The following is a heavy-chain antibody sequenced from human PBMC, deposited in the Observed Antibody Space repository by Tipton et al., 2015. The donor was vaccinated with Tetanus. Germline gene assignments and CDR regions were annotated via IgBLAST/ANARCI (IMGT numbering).Heavy chain of an antibody. CDR3: ARDPYSSSSNWFDP. D-gene: IGHD6-6*01. Sequence: WIRQSPGKGLEWVAVISYDGSNKYYADSVKGRFTISRDNSKNTLYLQMNSLRAEDTAVYYCARDPYSSSSNWFDPWGQGTLVTVSS. V-gene: IGHV3-30*04. J-gene: IGHJ5*02. CDR2: ISYDGSNK.